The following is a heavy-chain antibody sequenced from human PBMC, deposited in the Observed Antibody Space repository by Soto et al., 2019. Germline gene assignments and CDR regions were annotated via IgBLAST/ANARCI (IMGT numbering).Heavy chain of an antibody. CDR1: GFTFDDYA. J-gene: IGHJ6*03. V-gene: IGHV3-9*01. CDR2: ISWNSGSI. CDR3: AKGYYYYYYMDV. Sequence: EVQLVESGGGLVQPGRSLRLSCAASGFTFDDYAMHWVRQAPGKGLEWVSGISWNSGSIGYADSVKGRFTISRDNAKNSLYLRMNSLRAEDTALYYCAKGYYYYYYMDVWGKGTTVTVSS.